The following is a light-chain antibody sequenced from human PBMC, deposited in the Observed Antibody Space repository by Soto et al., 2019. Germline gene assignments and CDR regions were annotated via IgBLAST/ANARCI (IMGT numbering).Light chain of an antibody. CDR1: QGISNY. Sequence: IAVTQSAFFLSASVGDRVALSCQASQGISNYLNWYQQKPGKAPKLLIYDASTLETGVPSRFGGSGYGTEFTFTISGLQPEDIATYYCQPYESLVNFGGGTKVDIK. J-gene: IGKJ4*01. CDR2: DAS. V-gene: IGKV1-33*01. CDR3: QPYESLVN.